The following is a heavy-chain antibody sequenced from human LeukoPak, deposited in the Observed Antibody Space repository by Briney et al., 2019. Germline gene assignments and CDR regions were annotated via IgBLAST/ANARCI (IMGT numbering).Heavy chain of an antibody. V-gene: IGHV1-2*02. CDR1: GYTFSGYY. D-gene: IGHD4-17*01. CDR2: INPNTGDL. Sequence: ASVKVSCKASGYTFSGYYMHWVRQAPGQGLEWMGWINPNTGDLYYAQEFQGRVTMTRDTSISTDYMELSTLRSDDTAVYYCARKGADYGDYDYWGQGTLVTVSS. J-gene: IGHJ4*02. CDR3: ARKGADYGDYDY.